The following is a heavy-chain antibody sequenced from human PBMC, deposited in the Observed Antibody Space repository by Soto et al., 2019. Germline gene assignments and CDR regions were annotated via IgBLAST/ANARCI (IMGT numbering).Heavy chain of an antibody. CDR1: GFTFSSYA. CDR3: AKELEASSSWYYYGMDV. CDR2: ISGSGGST. Sequence: GGSLRLSCAASGFTFSSYAMSWVRQAPGKGLEWVSAISGSGGSTYYADSVKGRFTISRDNSKNTLYLQMNSLRAEGTAVYYCAKELEASSSWYYYGMDVWGQGTTVTVSS. V-gene: IGHV3-23*01. J-gene: IGHJ6*02. D-gene: IGHD6-13*01.